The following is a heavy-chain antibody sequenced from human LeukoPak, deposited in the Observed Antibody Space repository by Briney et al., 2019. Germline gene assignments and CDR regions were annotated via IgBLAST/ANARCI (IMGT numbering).Heavy chain of an antibody. CDR3: ARGEVVTASLPDYFYYYMDV. Sequence: GGSLRLSCAASGFTSDDYGMSWVRHTPGKGLEWDSYISSSGSTIYYADSVKGRFAISRDNAKNSLFLQMNSLRAEDTAVYYCARGEVVTASLPDYFYYYMDVWGKGTTVTISS. CDR2: ISSSGSTI. J-gene: IGHJ6*03. CDR1: GFTSDDYG. D-gene: IGHD2-21*02. V-gene: IGHV3-48*03.